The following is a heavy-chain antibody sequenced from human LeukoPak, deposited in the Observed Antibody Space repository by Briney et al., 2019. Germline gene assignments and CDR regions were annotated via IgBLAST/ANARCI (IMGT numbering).Heavy chain of an antibody. CDR2: ISSSSSYI. J-gene: IGHJ4*02. V-gene: IGHV3-21*01. D-gene: IGHD6-19*01. CDR1: GFTFSSYS. Sequence: GGSLRLSCAVSGFTFSSYSMNWVRQALGKGLERVSSISSSSSYIYYADSVKGRFTISRDNAKNSLYLQMNSLRAEDTAVYYCARANPAVAGTFDYWGQGTLVTVSS. CDR3: ARANPAVAGTFDY.